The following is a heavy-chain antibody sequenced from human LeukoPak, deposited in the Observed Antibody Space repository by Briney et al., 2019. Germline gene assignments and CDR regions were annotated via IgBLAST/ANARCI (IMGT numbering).Heavy chain of an antibody. Sequence: GGSLRLSCVASGFSLSGYWMYWVRQAPGKGLMYLSRNNGDGSATNYADVVKGRFTMSRDNVKNTLYLQMNSLRVEDTAVYYCARDPRNVGLAPWGQGTLVTVSS. J-gene: IGHJ5*02. CDR1: GFSLSGYW. CDR3: ARDPRNVGLAP. V-gene: IGHV3-74*01. CDR2: NNGDGSAT. D-gene: IGHD2-15*01.